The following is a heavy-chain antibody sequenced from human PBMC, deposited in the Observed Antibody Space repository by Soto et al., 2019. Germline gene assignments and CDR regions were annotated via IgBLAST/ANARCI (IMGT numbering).Heavy chain of an antibody. Sequence: ASVKVSCKASGYTFTSYGISWVRQAPGQGLEWMGWISAYNGNANYAQKLQGRVTMTTDTSTSTAYMELRSLRSDDTAVYYCARVLGYCSGGSCYSTSPFDYGGQGTLVTVS. CDR2: ISAYNGNA. D-gene: IGHD2-15*01. J-gene: IGHJ4*02. V-gene: IGHV1-18*01. CDR3: ARVLGYCSGGSCYSTSPFDY. CDR1: GYTFTSYG.